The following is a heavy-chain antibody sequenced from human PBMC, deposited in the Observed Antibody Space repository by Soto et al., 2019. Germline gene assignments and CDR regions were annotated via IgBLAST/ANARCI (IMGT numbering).Heavy chain of an antibody. D-gene: IGHD5-18*01. Sequence: QVQLVQSGAEVKKPGASVKVSCKASGYTFTSYSITWVRQAPGQGLEWMGWISAHNGNTKYAQKLQGRVTMTTDTSTSTAYMEVRSLRSDDTAVYYCARDTAVALLDAWGQGTLVTVSS. CDR1: GYTFTSYS. J-gene: IGHJ4*02. CDR2: ISAHNGNT. CDR3: ARDTAVALLDA. V-gene: IGHV1-18*01.